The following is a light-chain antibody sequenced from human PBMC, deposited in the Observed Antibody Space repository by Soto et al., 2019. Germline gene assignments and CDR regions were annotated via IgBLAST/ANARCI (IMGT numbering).Light chain of an antibody. V-gene: IGLV2-8*01. CDR1: SSDVGGYNY. CDR3: SSYSGSDNFVV. J-gene: IGLJ3*02. CDR2: EVF. Sequence: QSALTQPPSASGSPGQSVTISCAGTSSDVGGYNYVSWYQKHPGKAPKLLIYEVFQRPSGVPDRFSGSKSGDTASLTVSGLQAEDEADYFCSSYSGSDNFVVFGGGTKLNVL.